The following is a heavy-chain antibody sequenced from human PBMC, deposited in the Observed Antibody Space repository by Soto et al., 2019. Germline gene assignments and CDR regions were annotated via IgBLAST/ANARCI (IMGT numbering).Heavy chain of an antibody. CDR3: ARDYNFWSGYKGMDV. CDR2: ISHSGSTI. CDR1: GFTFNDWY. J-gene: IGHJ6*02. V-gene: IGHV3-11*01. D-gene: IGHD3-3*01. Sequence: VGSLRLSCAASGFTFNDWYMTWIRQAPGKGLEWISYISHSGSTIYYSDSVKGRFTISRDNAENSLYLQMDSLTAEDTAVYYCARDYNFWSGYKGMDVWGQGTTVTVSS.